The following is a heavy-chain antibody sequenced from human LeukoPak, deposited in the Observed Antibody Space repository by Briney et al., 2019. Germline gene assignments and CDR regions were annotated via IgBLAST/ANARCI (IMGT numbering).Heavy chain of an antibody. Sequence: SETLSLTCNVSGDSISSSTYYWSWIRQPAGKGLEWIGRIYTSGSTNYNPSLKSRVTISVDTSKNQFSLKLSSVTAADTAVYYCARVTGYVMEDYFDYWGQGTLVTVSS. V-gene: IGHV4-61*02. CDR2: IYTSGST. CDR1: GDSISSSTYY. J-gene: IGHJ4*02. D-gene: IGHD6-13*01. CDR3: ARVTGYVMEDYFDY.